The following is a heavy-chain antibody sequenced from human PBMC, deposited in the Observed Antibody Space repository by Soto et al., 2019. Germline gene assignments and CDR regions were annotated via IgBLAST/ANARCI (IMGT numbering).Heavy chain of an antibody. CDR2: IIPIFGTA. CDR3: ARGYSGSYHDAFDI. CDR1: GGTFSSYS. Sequence: SVKVSCKASGGTFSSYSISWVLQAPGQGLEWMGGIIPIFGTANYAQKFQGRVTITADKSTSTAYMELSSLRAEDTAVYYCARGYSGSYHDAFDIWGQGTMVTVSS. D-gene: IGHD1-26*01. J-gene: IGHJ3*02. V-gene: IGHV1-69*06.